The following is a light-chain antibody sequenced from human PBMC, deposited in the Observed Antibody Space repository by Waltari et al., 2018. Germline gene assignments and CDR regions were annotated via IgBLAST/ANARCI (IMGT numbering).Light chain of an antibody. CDR1: AFPKQL. V-gene: IGLV3-25*03. CDR3: QSADSADTYVV. J-gene: IGLJ2*01. CDR2: KDT. Sequence: SYELTHPPSVSVSPVQTARITCSGDAFPKQLGYWYQQKPGQAPVLVIFKDTERPTGIPERFSGSSSGTTVTLTISGVQAEDEADYYCQSADSADTYVVFGGGTKLTVV.